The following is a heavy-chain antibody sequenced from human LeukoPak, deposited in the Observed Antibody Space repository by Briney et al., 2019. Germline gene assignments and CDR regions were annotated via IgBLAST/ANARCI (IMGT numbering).Heavy chain of an antibody. CDR3: ARGTGVPGGY. J-gene: IGHJ4*02. Sequence: GGSLRLSCAASGFTLSSYWMHWVRQPPGKGLVWVSRISSDGSSTTYADSVKGRFTISRDNAKNTLYLQMNSLRAEDTAVYYCARGTGVPGGYWGQGTLVTVSS. CDR1: GFTLSSYW. D-gene: IGHD7-27*01. CDR2: ISSDGSST. V-gene: IGHV3-74*03.